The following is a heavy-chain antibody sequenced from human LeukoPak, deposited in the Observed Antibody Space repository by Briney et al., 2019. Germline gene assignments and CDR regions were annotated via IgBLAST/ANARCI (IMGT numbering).Heavy chain of an antibody. CDR2: IYYSGST. CDR1: GGSISSSSYY. Sequence: SETLSLTCTVSGGSISSSSYYWGWIRQPPGKGLEWIGSIYYSGSTYYNPSLKSRVTISVDTSKNQFSLKLSSVTAADTAVYYCARVDTAMVTFDYWGQGTLVTVSS. V-gene: IGHV4-39*07. CDR3: ARVDTAMVTFDY. J-gene: IGHJ4*02. D-gene: IGHD5-18*01.